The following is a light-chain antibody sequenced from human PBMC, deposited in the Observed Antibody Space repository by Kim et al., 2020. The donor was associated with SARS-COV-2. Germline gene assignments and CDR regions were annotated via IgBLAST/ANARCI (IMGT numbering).Light chain of an antibody. CDR3: QQYSGSPLT. CDR1: QSVGSSY. Sequence: SPVVEATLACRASQSVGSSYLAWYQQKPGQAPRLLIYDASNRATDIPDRFSGSGSGTDFTLTISRLEPEDYAVYFCQQYSGSPLTFGGGTKVDIK. V-gene: IGKV3-20*01. J-gene: IGKJ4*01. CDR2: DAS.